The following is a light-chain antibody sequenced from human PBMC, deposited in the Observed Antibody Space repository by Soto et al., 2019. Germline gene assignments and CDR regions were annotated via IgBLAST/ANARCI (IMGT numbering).Light chain of an antibody. Sequence: EIVLTQSPGTLSLSPGERATLSCRASQSVSSNFLAWYQQKPGQAPRLLIYGASRRATGIPDRFSGSGSGTDFTLTISRLESEDLALYYCQHYGSSPSTFGQGTLLEIK. J-gene: IGKJ5*01. CDR1: QSVSSNF. V-gene: IGKV3-20*01. CDR2: GAS. CDR3: QHYGSSPST.